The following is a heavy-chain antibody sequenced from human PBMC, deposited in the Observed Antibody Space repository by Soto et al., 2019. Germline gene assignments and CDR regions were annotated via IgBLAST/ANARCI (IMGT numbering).Heavy chain of an antibody. V-gene: IGHV1-69*01. J-gene: IGHJ2*01. CDR1: GGTFRSYG. CDR3: AREGSGLVYCSGGNCHWDFDV. D-gene: IGHD2-15*01. Sequence: QVQLVQSGAEVKKPGSSVKVSCQASGGTFRSYGISWVRRAPGQGLEWMGGISPIFGTPLHAQKFQARVTITADESTSTAYVELDSLRSEDTAVYYCAREGSGLVYCSGGNCHWDFDVWGRGTLVTVSS. CDR2: ISPIFGTP.